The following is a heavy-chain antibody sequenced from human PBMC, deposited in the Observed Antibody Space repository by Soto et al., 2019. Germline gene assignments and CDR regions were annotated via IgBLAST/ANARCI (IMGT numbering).Heavy chain of an antibody. D-gene: IGHD3-22*01. CDR3: ARDSVPHTYYYDSSGYFDAFDI. CDR2: IIPILGTA. J-gene: IGHJ3*02. CDR1: GGTFSGYA. V-gene: IGHV1-69*01. Sequence: QVQLVQSGAEVKKPGSSVKVSCKASGGTFSGYAISWVRQALGQGLEWMGGIIPILGTANNAQRFQGRVTITADESTSTAYMELSSLRSEDTDVYYCARDSVPHTYYYDSSGYFDAFDIWGQGTMVTVSS.